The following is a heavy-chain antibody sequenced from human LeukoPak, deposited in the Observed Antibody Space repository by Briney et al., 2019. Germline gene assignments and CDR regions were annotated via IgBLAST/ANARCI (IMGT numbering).Heavy chain of an antibody. V-gene: IGHV3-48*03. CDR3: AKDLPDRYSLEY. CDR1: GFIFSNYE. Sequence: GGSLRLSCAASGFIFSNYEMNWVRQAPGKGLEWVSYISSGGSSIYYADSVRGRFTISRDNPKNTLYLQMNSLRTEDTAVYYCAKDLPDRYSLEYWGQGTMVTVPS. D-gene: IGHD2-15*01. J-gene: IGHJ4*02. CDR2: ISSGGSSI.